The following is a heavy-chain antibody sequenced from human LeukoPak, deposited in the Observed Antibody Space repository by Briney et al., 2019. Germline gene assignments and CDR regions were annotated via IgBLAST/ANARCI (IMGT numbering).Heavy chain of an antibody. CDR3: ARERECEVELRRVFDY. Sequence: VASVKVSCKTSGYTFTGYYMHWVRQAPGQGLEWMGRINPNSGDTNYAQKFQGRVTMTRDTSISTAYMELSRLRSDDTAVYYCARERECEVELRRVFDYWGQGTLVTVSS. D-gene: IGHD1-7*01. J-gene: IGHJ4*02. V-gene: IGHV1-2*06. CDR1: GYTFTGYY. CDR2: INPNSGDT.